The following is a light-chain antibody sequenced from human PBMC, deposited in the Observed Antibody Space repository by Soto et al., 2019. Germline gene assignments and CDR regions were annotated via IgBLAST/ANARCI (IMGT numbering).Light chain of an antibody. J-gene: IGLJ1*01. V-gene: IGLV3-21*02. CDR2: DDS. Sequence: SYELTQPPSVSVAPGQTARITCGGNNIGSRSVHWYQQKPGQAPVLVVYDDSDRPSGIPECFSGSNSGNTATLTISRVEAGDEADYYCQVWDSSSDPNYVFGTGTKATVL. CDR3: QVWDSSSDPNYV. CDR1: NIGSRS.